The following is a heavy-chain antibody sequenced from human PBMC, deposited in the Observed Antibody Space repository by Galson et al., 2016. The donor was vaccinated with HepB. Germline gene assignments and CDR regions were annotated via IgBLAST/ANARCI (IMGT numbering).Heavy chain of an antibody. CDR2: MYHAGTT. D-gene: IGHD1-14*01. CDR1: GASVTTINFY. CDR3: PKYQRDNRNYSFDY. Sequence: LSLTCSVSGASVTTINFYWTWSRQPPGKPLEWIGSMYHAGTTFFNPPFNNRVTMSVDTSKNQFSLKLSSATAADAAVYYCPKYQRDNRNYSFDYWGQGSQVTVSS. V-gene: IGHV4-61*01. J-gene: IGHJ4*02.